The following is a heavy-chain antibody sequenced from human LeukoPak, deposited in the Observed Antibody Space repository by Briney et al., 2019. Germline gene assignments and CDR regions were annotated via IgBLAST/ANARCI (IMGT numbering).Heavy chain of an antibody. D-gene: IGHD6-19*01. CDR1: GGTFSSYA. CDR3: ARDDSSGWSGHDAFDI. Sequence: ASVKVSCKASGGTFSSYAISWVRQAPGQGLEWMGRIIPILGIANYAQKFQGRVTITADKSTSTAYMELSSLRSEDTAVYYCARDDSSGWSGHDAFDIWGQGTMVTVSS. CDR2: IIPILGIA. J-gene: IGHJ3*02. V-gene: IGHV1-69*04.